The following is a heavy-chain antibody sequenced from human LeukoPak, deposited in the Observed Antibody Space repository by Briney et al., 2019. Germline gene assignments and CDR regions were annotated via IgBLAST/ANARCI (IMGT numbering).Heavy chain of an antibody. CDR1: GYTFTSYG. CDR2: ISAYNGNT. J-gene: IGHJ4*02. CDR3: ARGDDFWSGYSSGVDY. D-gene: IGHD3-3*01. V-gene: IGHV1-18*01. Sequence: ASVKVSCKASGYTFTSYGISWVRQAPGQGLEWMGWISAYNGNTNYAQKLQGRVTMTTDTSTSTAYMELRSLRSDDTAVYYCARGDDFWSGYSSGVDYWGQGTLVTVSS.